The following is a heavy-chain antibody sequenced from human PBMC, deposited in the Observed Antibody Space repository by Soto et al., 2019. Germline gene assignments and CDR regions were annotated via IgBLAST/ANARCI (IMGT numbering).Heavy chain of an antibody. CDR3: ARQWSGYYTPYYFDY. CDR2: IYYSGST. CDR1: DGSISNSSYH. V-gene: IGHV4-39*01. D-gene: IGHD3-3*01. Sequence: FETLSLPYTVSDGSISNSSYHRGGNRQPPGKGLEWIGGIYYSGSTYYNPSLKSRVTISVDTSKNQFSLKLSSVTAADTAVYYCARQWSGYYTPYYFDYWGQGTLVTVSS. J-gene: IGHJ4*02.